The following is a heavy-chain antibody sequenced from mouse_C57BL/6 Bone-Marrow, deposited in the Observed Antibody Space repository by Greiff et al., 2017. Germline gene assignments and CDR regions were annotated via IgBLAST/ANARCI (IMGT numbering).Heavy chain of an antibody. Sequence: DVKLQESGAELVKPGASVKLSCTASGFNIKDYYMHWVKQRTEQGLEWIGRIDPEDGETKYAPKFQGKATITADTSSNTAYLQLSSLTSEDTAVYYCARENGYDLHYYAMDYWGQGTSVTVSS. CDR2: IDPEDGET. D-gene: IGHD2-2*01. J-gene: IGHJ4*01. CDR1: GFNIKDYY. V-gene: IGHV14-2*01. CDR3: ARENGYDLHYYAMDY.